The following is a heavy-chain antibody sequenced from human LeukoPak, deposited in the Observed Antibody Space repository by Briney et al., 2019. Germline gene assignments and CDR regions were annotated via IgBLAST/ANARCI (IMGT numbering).Heavy chain of an antibody. J-gene: IGHJ3*02. CDR2: IYYSGST. Sequence: PSETLSLTCTVSGGSISSYYWSWIRQPPGKGLEWIGYIYYSGSTNYNPSLKSRVTMSVDTSKNQFSLKLSSVTAADTAVYYCARDPGVTYYYDSSGYYLDAFDIWGQGTMVTVSS. D-gene: IGHD3-22*01. CDR1: GGSISSYY. CDR3: ARDPGVTYYYDSSGYYLDAFDI. V-gene: IGHV4-59*01.